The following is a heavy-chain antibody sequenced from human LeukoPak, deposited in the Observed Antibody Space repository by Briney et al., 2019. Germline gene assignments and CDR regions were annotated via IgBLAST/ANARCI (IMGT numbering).Heavy chain of an antibody. CDR3: ARGSGSYPYYFDY. CDR2: FYYSGGT. J-gene: IGHJ4*02. CDR1: GGSINNYY. Sequence: PSETLSLTCTVSGGSINNYYWSWIRQPPGKGLEWIGYFYYSGGTNYNPSLKSRVTISVDTSKNQFSLKLNSVTAADTAVYYCARGSGSYPYYFDYWGQGTQVTVSS. V-gene: IGHV4-59*01. D-gene: IGHD3-10*01.